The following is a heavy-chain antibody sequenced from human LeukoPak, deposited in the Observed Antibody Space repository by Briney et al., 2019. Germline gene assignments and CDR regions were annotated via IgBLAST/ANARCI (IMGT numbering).Heavy chain of an antibody. CDR1: GGSISTYY. CDR3: ARGGAARLHIQN. Sequence: SETLSLTCTVSGGSISTYYWNWIRQPPGKGLEWIGYIYHSGSTNYNPSLQSRVTISVDTSKNQFSLNLNSVTAADTAVYYCARGGAARLHIQNWGQGTLVTVSS. D-gene: IGHD6-6*01. CDR2: IYHSGST. J-gene: IGHJ1*01. V-gene: IGHV4-59*01.